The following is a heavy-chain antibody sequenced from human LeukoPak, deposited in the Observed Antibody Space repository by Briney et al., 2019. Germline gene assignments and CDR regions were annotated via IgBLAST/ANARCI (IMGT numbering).Heavy chain of an antibody. CDR3: ARGLSRRGSIAARFYYYYMDV. D-gene: IGHD6-6*01. J-gene: IGHJ6*03. Sequence: ASVKVSCNASGYTFTSYDINWVRQATGQGLEWMGWMNPNSGNTGYAQKFQGRVTMNRNTSLRTAYMEPRSLRSEDTAVYYCARGLSRRGSIAARFYYYYMDVWGKGTTVTVSS. V-gene: IGHV1-8*01. CDR2: MNPNSGNT. CDR1: GYTFTSYD.